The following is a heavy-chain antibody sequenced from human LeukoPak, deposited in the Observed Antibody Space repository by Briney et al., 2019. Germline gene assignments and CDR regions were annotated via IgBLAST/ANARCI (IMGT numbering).Heavy chain of an antibody. CDR1: GCSISRYY. CDR2: IYYSGST. V-gene: IGHV4-59*01. Sequence: SETLSLTCTVSGCSISRYYWNWIRQPPGKGLEWIGYIYYSGSTNHDPSLKSRVTISVDTSKNQFSLKLSSVTAADTAVYYCARGYYDILTGYYQGIDYWGQGTLVTVSS. CDR3: ARGYYDILTGYYQGIDY. J-gene: IGHJ4*02. D-gene: IGHD3-9*01.